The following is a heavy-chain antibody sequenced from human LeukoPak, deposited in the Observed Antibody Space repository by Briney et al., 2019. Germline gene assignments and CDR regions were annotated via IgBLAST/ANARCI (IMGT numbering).Heavy chain of an antibody. V-gene: IGHV3-30*02. CDR3: AKNRNSTFDY. Sequence: GGSLRLSCAASGFTSSYYGMHWVRQAPGKGLEWVAFIRYDGNDKFYAESVKGRFTISRDTSRNTLYLQMNSLRLEDTAVYYCAKNRNSTFDYWGQGTLVTVSS. D-gene: IGHD1-14*01. CDR1: GFTSSYYG. CDR2: IRYDGNDK. J-gene: IGHJ4*02.